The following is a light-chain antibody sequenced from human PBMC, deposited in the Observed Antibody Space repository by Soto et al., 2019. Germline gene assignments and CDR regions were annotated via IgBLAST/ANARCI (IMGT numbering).Light chain of an antibody. CDR1: ANDVGGHNY. Sequence: QSALTQPASLSGSPGQSITISCTGTANDVGGHNYVSWYQQHPGEAPKLLIYDVTERPSGVPDRFSGSKSGNTASLTISGLQTEDEADYYCYSYAGTYTFVFGTGTKVTV. CDR2: DVT. V-gene: IGLV2-11*01. CDR3: YSYAGTYTFV. J-gene: IGLJ1*01.